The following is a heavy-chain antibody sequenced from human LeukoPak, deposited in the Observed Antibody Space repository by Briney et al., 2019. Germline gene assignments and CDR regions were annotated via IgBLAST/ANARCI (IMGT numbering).Heavy chain of an antibody. CDR1: GFTFSSYS. CDR2: IHDGGSPI. CDR3: ARGGSSWFSY. V-gene: IGHV3-48*01. D-gene: IGHD6-13*01. Sequence: GGSLRLSCAASGFTFSSYSMTWVRQAPGKGLEWISYIHDGGSPIYYADSVKGRFTVSRDNAKNSLYLQMNSLRAEDTAVYYCARGGSSWFSYWGQGTLVTVAS. J-gene: IGHJ4*02.